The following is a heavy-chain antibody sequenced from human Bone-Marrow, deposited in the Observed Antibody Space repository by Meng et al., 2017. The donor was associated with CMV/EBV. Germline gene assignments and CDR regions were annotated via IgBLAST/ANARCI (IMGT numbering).Heavy chain of an antibody. D-gene: IGHD6-13*01. J-gene: IGHJ6*02. CDR1: GYTFTGYY. CDR3: ARIPGSSWLSFRVEYYYYGMDV. Sequence: ASVKVSCKASGYTFTGYYMHWVRQAPGQGLEWMGWMNPNSGNTGYAQKFQGRVTITRNISISTAYMELSSLRSEDTAVYYCARIPGSSWLSFRVEYYYYGMDVWGQGTTVTVPS. CDR2: MNPNSGNT. V-gene: IGHV1-8*03.